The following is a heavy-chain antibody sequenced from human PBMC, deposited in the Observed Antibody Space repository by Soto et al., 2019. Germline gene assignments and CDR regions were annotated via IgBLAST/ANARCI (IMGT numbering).Heavy chain of an antibody. CDR1: GFTFSSYA. CDR2: ISGSGGST. V-gene: IGHV3-23*01. Sequence: GWYLRLSCAASGFTFSSYAMSWVRQAPGKGLEWVSAISGSGGSTYYADSVKGRFTISRDNSKNTLYLQMNSLRAEDTAVYYCAKERAPTTVFAYCGQGSLVTGSS. D-gene: IGHD5-12*01. CDR3: AKERAPTTVFAY. J-gene: IGHJ4*02.